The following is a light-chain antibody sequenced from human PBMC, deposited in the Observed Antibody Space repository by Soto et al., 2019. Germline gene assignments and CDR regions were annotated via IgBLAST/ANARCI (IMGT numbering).Light chain of an antibody. J-gene: IGKJ5*01. CDR3: QQRSNWPPT. Sequence: EIVLPQSQATLSVSPGESATLSCRASQSVSSYLAWYQQKPGQAPRLLIYDASNRATGIPARFSGSGSGTDFTLTISSLEPEDFAVYYCQQRSNWPPTFGQGTRLEI. V-gene: IGKV3-11*01. CDR1: QSVSSY. CDR2: DAS.